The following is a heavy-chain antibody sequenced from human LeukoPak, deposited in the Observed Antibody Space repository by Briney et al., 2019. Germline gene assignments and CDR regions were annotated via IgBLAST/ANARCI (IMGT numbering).Heavy chain of an antibody. Sequence: SETLSLTCTVSGDSISSYYWSWIRQPPGKGLEWIGYIYYSGGTNYNPSLKSRVTISVGTSKNQFSLKLSSVTAADTAVYSCARERGYSNGYAYYHYGMDVWGQGTTVTVSS. CDR2: IYYSGGT. CDR3: ARERGYSNGYAYYHYGMDV. V-gene: IGHV4-59*01. J-gene: IGHJ6*02. CDR1: GDSISSYY. D-gene: IGHD5-18*01.